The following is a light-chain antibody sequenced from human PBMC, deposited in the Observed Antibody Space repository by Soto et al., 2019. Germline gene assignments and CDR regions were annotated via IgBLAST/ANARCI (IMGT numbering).Light chain of an antibody. CDR1: SSNIGAGFD. J-gene: IGLJ2*01. Sequence: QSVLTQPPSLSGAPGQRVTISCTGGSSNIGAGFDVHWYQQLPGTAPKLLIFGKNNRPSWVPDRFSGSKSGTSASLAITWLQAEDEGDYYCQSYDSSLSGSILGGGTKLPVL. CDR3: QSYDSSLSGSI. V-gene: IGLV1-40*01. CDR2: GKN.